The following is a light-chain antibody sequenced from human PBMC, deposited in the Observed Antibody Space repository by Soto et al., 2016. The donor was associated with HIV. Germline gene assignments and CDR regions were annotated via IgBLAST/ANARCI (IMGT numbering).Light chain of an antibody. Sequence: SYELTQPPSVSVSPGQTASITCSGDKLGDKYACWYQQKPGQSPVLVIYQDNKRPSGIPARFSGSNSGNTATLTISGTQAMDEADYYCQAWDSSTAPFGTGTKVTVL. CDR3: QAWDSSTAP. CDR1: KLGDKY. J-gene: IGLJ1*01. CDR2: QDN. V-gene: IGLV3-1*01.